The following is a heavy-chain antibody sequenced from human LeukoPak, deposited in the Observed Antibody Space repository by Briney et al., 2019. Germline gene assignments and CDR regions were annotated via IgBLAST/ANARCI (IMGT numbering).Heavy chain of an antibody. D-gene: IGHD2-15*01. CDR3: ARSQYSGGLYYYYGMDV. V-gene: IGHV3-48*01. CDR2: ISSSSSTI. Sequence: GGSLRLSCAASGFTFSSYSMNWVRQAPGKGLEWVSYISSSSSTIYYADSVKGRFTISRDNAKNSLYLQMNSLRAEDTAVYYCARSQYSGGLYYYYGMDVWGQGTTVTVSS. CDR1: GFTFSSYS. J-gene: IGHJ6*02.